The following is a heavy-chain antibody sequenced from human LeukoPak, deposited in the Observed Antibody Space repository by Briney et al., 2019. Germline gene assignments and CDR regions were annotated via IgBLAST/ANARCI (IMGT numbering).Heavy chain of an antibody. CDR3: AKDYGSGSYFYYFDY. D-gene: IGHD3-10*01. CDR2: ISGSGGSR. Sequence: GGSLRLSCAAPGFTFSSYGMSWVRQAPGKGLEWVSAISGSGGSRYYADSVKGRFTISRDNSKNTLYLQMNSLRAEDTAVYYCAKDYGSGSYFYYFDYWGQGTLVTVSS. V-gene: IGHV3-23*01. CDR1: GFTFSSYG. J-gene: IGHJ4*02.